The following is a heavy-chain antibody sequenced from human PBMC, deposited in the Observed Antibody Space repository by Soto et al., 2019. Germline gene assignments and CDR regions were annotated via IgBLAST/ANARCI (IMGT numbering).Heavy chain of an antibody. D-gene: IGHD3-10*01. V-gene: IGHV1-18*01. CDR3: VRDLNGDFYY. Sequence: QVQLVQSGAEVRQPGASVKVSCKASGYSFTTYGMSWVRQAPGQGLEYMGWINGYGHVAKNVQRFQGRFSMTTDTSTNTVYMDLRSLTSDDTAVYYCVRDLNGDFYYWGQGTVVIVSP. J-gene: IGHJ4*02. CDR1: GYSFTTYG. CDR2: INGYGHVA.